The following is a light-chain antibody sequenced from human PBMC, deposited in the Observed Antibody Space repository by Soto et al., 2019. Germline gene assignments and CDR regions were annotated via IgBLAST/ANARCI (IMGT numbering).Light chain of an antibody. CDR2: GVN. V-gene: IGLV2-23*02. CDR1: SSDVGSYNL. Sequence: QPVLTQPASVSGSPGQSITISCTGTSSDVGSYNLVSWYQQLPGKAPKLMIYGVNKRPSGVSNRFSGSKSGNTASLTISGLQAEDEADYYCCSYAASFGGGTKLTVL. J-gene: IGLJ2*01. CDR3: CSYAAS.